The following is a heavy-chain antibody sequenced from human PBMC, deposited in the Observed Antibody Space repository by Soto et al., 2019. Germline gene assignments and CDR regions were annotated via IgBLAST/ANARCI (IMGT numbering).Heavy chain of an antibody. J-gene: IGHJ4*02. CDR1: GGSISSYY. CDR2: IFYSGGT. CDR3: AREFGSGSYYND. V-gene: IGHV4-59*01. D-gene: IGHD3-10*01. Sequence: QVQLQESGPGLVKPSETLSLTCTVSGGSISSYYWSWIRQPPGKGLEWIGYIFYSGGTNYNPSLISRVTISRGTSKNQVSLTLSSVTAADTSMYYCAREFGSGSYYNDWGQGSLVTVSS.